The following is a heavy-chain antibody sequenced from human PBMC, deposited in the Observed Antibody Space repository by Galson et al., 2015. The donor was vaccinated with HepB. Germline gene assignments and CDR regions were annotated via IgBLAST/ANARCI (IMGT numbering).Heavy chain of an antibody. CDR2: ISSGGTYI. V-gene: IGHV3-21*01. D-gene: IGHD3-22*01. Sequence: SLRLSCAASGFTFSSYSMNWVRQAPGKGLEWVSSISSGGTYIYYADSMKGRFTISRDNAKNSLFLQMSSLRAEDTAVYYCARVYYYDSSGYSHVGFDYWGQGTLVTVSS. CDR3: ARVYYYDSSGYSHVGFDY. CDR1: GFTFSSYS. J-gene: IGHJ4*02.